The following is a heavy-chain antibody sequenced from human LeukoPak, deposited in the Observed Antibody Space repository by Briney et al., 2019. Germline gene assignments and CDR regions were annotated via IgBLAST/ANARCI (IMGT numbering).Heavy chain of an antibody. V-gene: IGHV3-30-3*01. CDR1: GLTFSSYA. J-gene: IGHJ3*02. D-gene: IGHD4-17*01. CDR2: ISYDGSNK. CDR3: ARDRNYGEIPHYAFDI. Sequence: PGGSLRLSCAASGLTFSSYAMHWVRQARGKGLEWVAVISYDGSNKYYADSVKGRFTISRDNSMNTLYLQMNSLRAEDTAVYYCARDRNYGEIPHYAFDIWGQGTMVTVSS.